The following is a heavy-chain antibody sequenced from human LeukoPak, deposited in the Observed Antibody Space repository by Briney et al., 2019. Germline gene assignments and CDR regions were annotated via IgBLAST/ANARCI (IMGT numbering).Heavy chain of an antibody. V-gene: IGHV1-69*04. D-gene: IGHD1-26*01. CDR3: ARSLGSGSHLDY. CDR1: GGTFSSYA. CDR2: IIPILGIA. Sequence: GASVKVSCKASGGTFSSYAISWVRQAPGQGLEWMGRIIPILGIANYAQKFQGRVAITADKSTSTAYMELSSLRSEDTAVYYCARSLGSGSHLDYWGQGTLVTVSS. J-gene: IGHJ4*02.